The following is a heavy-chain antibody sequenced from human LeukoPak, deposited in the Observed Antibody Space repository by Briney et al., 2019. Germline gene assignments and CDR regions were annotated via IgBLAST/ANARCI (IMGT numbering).Heavy chain of an antibody. CDR3: ARAKSGWYAYFDY. D-gene: IGHD6-19*01. V-gene: IGHV1-2*02. CDR2: INPNSGGT. Sequence: ASVKVSCKASGYTFTGYYMHWVRQAPGQGLEWMGWINPNSGGTNYAQKFQGRVTMTRDTSISTAYMELSRLRSEDTAVYYCARAKSGWYAYFDYWGQGTLVTVSS. CDR1: GYTFTGYY. J-gene: IGHJ4*02.